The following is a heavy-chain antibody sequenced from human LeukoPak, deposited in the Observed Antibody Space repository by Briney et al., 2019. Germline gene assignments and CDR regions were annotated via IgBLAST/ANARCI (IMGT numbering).Heavy chain of an antibody. J-gene: IGHJ4*02. CDR3: ATMEPTLNDY. D-gene: IGHD1-26*01. CDR1: GGSISNYY. Sequence: SETLSPTCTVSGGSISNYYWSWIRQPPGKGLEWIGYIHNSGTSKYNPSLESRITMSVDTSKNQFSLKLSSVTAADTAVYFCATMEPTLNDYWGQGTLVTVSS. V-gene: IGHV4-59*08. CDR2: IHNSGTS.